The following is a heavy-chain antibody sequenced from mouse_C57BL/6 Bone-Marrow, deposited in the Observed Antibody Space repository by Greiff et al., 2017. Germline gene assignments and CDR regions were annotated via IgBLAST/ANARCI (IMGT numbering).Heavy chain of an antibody. CDR2: IHPNSGST. CDR1: GYTFTSYW. Sequence: QVQLKQPGAELVKPGASVQLSCKASGYTFTSYWMHWVKQRPGQGLEWIGMIHPNSGSTNYNEKFKSKATLTVDKSSSTAYMQLSSLTSEDSAVYYCARDTVGAMDYWGQGTSDTVSS. V-gene: IGHV1-64*01. D-gene: IGHD1-1*01. J-gene: IGHJ4*01. CDR3: ARDTVGAMDY.